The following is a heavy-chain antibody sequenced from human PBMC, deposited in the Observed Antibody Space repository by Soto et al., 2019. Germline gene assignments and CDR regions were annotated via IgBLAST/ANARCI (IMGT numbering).Heavy chain of an antibody. CDR2: INHSGSP. CDR3: ARDRRIAAAGRSYYYYGMDV. V-gene: IGHV4-4*02. CDR1: GGSISSSNW. Sequence: QVQLQESGPGLVKPSGTLSLTCAVSGGSISSSNWWSWVRQPPGKGLEWIGEINHSGSPTYNPSLKSRVTISVDKSKNQFSLKLSSVTAADTAVYYCARDRRIAAAGRSYYYYGMDVWGQGTTVTVSS. J-gene: IGHJ6*02. D-gene: IGHD6-13*01.